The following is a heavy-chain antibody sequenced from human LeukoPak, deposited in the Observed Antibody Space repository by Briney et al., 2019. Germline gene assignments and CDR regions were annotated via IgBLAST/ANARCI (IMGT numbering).Heavy chain of an antibody. CDR3: ATGQTTAVLVDTLHF. Sequence: ASVKASCKVSGYTVTEFSIHWVRQAPGKGLEWMGGFDPDEAETVFARKFQGRVTMTEDTSTNTAYMELSSLRSEDTAVYYCATGQTTAVLVDTLHFWGQGTLVTVSS. D-gene: IGHD4-17*01. CDR2: FDPDEAET. CDR1: GYTVTEFS. V-gene: IGHV1-24*01. J-gene: IGHJ4*02.